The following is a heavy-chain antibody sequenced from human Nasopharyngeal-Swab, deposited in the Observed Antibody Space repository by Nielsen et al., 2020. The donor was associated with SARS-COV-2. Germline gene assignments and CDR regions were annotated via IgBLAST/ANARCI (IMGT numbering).Heavy chain of an antibody. D-gene: IGHD3-22*01. Sequence: SETLSLTFTLSGGSISSGDYYWSWIRQPPGKGLEWLGYIYYSGSTYYTPSLKSRVTISVDTSKNQFSPKLSSVTAADTAVYYCARSPSPHITMIVVVTHWYFDLWGRGTLVTVSS. CDR1: GGSISSGDYY. CDR3: ARSPSPHITMIVVVTHWYFDL. CDR2: IYYSGST. J-gene: IGHJ2*01. V-gene: IGHV4-30-4*01.